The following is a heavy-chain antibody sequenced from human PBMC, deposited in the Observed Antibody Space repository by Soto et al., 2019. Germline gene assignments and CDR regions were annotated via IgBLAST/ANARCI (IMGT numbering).Heavy chain of an antibody. CDR1: GGSISSYY. CDR2: IYYSGST. V-gene: IGHV4-59*01. CDR3: ARDMIGDYFDY. Sequence: PSEILSLTCTVSGGSISSYYWSWIRQPPGKGLEWIGYIYYSGSTNYNPSLKSRVTISVDTSKNQFSLKLSSVTAADTAVYYCARDMIGDYFDYWGQGTLVTVSS. D-gene: IGHD3-22*01. J-gene: IGHJ4*02.